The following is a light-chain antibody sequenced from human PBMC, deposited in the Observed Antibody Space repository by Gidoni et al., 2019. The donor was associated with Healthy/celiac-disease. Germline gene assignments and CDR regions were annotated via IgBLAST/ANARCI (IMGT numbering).Light chain of an antibody. CDR1: QDISNY. CDR2: DAS. J-gene: IGKJ4*01. CDR3: QQYDNLPLT. Sequence: DIQMTQSPSSLSASVGDRVTITCPASQDISNYLNWYQQKPGKAPKLLIYDASNLETGVPSRFSGSGSGTDFTFTISSLPPEDIATYYCQQYDNLPLTFGGGTKVEIK. V-gene: IGKV1-33*01.